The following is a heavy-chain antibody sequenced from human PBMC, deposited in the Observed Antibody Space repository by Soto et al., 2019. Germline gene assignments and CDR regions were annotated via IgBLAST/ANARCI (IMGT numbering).Heavy chain of an antibody. V-gene: IGHV4-30-2*01. J-gene: IGHJ5*02. CDR2: IYHSGST. D-gene: IGHD4-4*01. CDR1: GGSISSGPYS. Sequence: SETMSLTCTVSGGSISSGPYSWTWIRRPPGKGMEWIGSIYHSGSTDYNPSFKSRVTLSRDTSNNQFSLRLNSVAAADTAVYYCARDLRYRLHDGWLDLWGQGILVTVSS. CDR3: ARDLRYRLHDGWLDL.